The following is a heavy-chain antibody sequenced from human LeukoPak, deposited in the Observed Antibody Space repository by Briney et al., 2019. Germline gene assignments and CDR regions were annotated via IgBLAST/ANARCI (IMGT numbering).Heavy chain of an antibody. D-gene: IGHD5-12*01. V-gene: IGHV1-2*04. J-gene: IGHJ6*02. CDR2: INPNSGGT. CDR1: GYTFTGYY. Sequence: ASVKVSCKASGYTFTGYYMHWVRQAPGQGLEWMGWINPNSGGTNYAQKFQGWVTMTRDTSISTAYMELSRLRSDDTAVYYCARGGKWLRFPRCYYYYGMDVWGQGTTVTVSS. CDR3: ARGGKWLRFPRCYYYYGMDV.